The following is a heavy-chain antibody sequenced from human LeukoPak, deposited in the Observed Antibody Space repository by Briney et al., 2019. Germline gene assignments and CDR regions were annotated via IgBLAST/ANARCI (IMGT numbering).Heavy chain of an antibody. J-gene: IGHJ3*02. CDR2: IYYSGGT. V-gene: IGHV4-59*01. D-gene: IGHD3-3*01. CDR3: ARDLREWLYAFDI. Sequence: ESSETLSLTCTVSGGSISSYYWSWIRQPPGKGLEWIGYIYYSGGTNYNPSLKSRVTISVDTSKNQFSLKLSSVTAADTAVYYCARDLREWLYAFDIWGQGTMVTVSS. CDR1: GGSISSYY.